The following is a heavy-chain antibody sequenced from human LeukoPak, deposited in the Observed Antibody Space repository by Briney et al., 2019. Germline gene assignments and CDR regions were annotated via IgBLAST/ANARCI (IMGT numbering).Heavy chain of an antibody. V-gene: IGHV3-20*04. CDR2: INWNGGST. J-gene: IGHJ4*02. CDR1: GFTFDDYG. D-gene: IGHD3-22*01. CDR3: AREYYYDSSGYLGVFDY. Sequence: GGSLRLSCAASGFTFDDYGMSWVRQAPGKGLEWVSGINWNGGSTGYADSAKGRFTISRDNAKNSLYLQMNSLRAEDTALYYCAREYYYDSSGYLGVFDYWGQGTLVTVSS.